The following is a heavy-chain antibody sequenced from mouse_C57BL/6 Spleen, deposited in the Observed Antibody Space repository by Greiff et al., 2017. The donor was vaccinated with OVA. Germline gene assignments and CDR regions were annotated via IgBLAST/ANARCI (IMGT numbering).Heavy chain of an antibody. V-gene: IGHV14-2*01. Sequence: EVKLVESGAELVKPGASVKLSCTASGFNIKDYYMHWVKQRTEQGLEWIGRIDPEDGETKYAPKFQGKATITADTSSNTAYLQLSSLTSEDTAVYYCARLYYGSSYDYAMDYWGQGTSVTVSS. CDR1: GFNIKDYY. CDR3: ARLYYGSSYDYAMDY. J-gene: IGHJ4*01. D-gene: IGHD1-1*01. CDR2: IDPEDGET.